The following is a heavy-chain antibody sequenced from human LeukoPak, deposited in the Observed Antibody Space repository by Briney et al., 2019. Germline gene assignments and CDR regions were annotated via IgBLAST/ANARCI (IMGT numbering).Heavy chain of an antibody. J-gene: IGHJ4*02. D-gene: IGHD3-10*01. Sequence: GESLRISCKGSGYSFTSYWISWVRQMPGKGLEWMGRIDPSDSYTNYSPSFQGHVTISADKSISTAYLQWSSLKASDTAMYYCARHVATYGSGSQAIDYWGQGTLVTVSS. CDR3: ARHVATYGSGSQAIDY. CDR1: GYSFTSYW. V-gene: IGHV5-10-1*01. CDR2: IDPSDSYT.